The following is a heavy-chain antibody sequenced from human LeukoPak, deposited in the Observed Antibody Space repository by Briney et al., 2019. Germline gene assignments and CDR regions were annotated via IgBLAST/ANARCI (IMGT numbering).Heavy chain of an antibody. CDR3: ATLLDPRITMVRGVPITDY. D-gene: IGHD3-10*01. Sequence: ASVKVSCKVSGYTLTELSMHWVRQAPGKGLEWMGGFDPEDGETIYAQKFQGRVTMTEDTSTDTAYMELSSLRSEDTAVYYCATLLDPRITMVRGVPITDYWGQGTLVTVSS. V-gene: IGHV1-24*01. J-gene: IGHJ4*02. CDR1: GYTLTELS. CDR2: FDPEDGET.